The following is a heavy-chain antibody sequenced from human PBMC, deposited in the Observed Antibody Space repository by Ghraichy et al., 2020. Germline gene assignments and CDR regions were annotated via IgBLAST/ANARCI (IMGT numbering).Heavy chain of an antibody. CDR2: ISYDGSNK. J-gene: IGHJ4*02. Sequence: GGSLRLSCAASGFTFSSYGMHWVRPAPGKGLEWVAVISYDGSNKYYADSVKGRFTISRDNSKNTLYLQMNSLRAEDTAVYYCAKDYSGNHGDYYDYWGQGTLVTVSS. CDR3: AKDYSGNHGDYYDY. D-gene: IGHD1-14*01. CDR1: GFTFSSYG. V-gene: IGHV3-30*18.